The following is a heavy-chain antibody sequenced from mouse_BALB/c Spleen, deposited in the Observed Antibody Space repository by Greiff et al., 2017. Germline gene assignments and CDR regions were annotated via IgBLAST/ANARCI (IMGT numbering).Heavy chain of an antibody. V-gene: IGHV3-6*02. Sequence: EVKLQESGPGLVKPSQSLSLTCSVTGYSITSGYYWNWIRQFPGNKLEWMGYISYDGSNNYNPSLKNRISITRDTSKNQFFLKLNSVTTEDTATYYCARVDYYGSGYWGQGTTLTVSS. CDR2: ISYDGSN. J-gene: IGHJ2*01. D-gene: IGHD1-1*01. CDR1: GYSITSGYY. CDR3: ARVDYYGSGY.